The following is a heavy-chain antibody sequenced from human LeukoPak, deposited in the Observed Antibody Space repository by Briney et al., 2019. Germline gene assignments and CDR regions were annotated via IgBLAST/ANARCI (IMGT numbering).Heavy chain of an antibody. J-gene: IGHJ6*03. Sequence: SVKVSCKASGGTFSSYAISGVRQAPGQGLDWMGGIIPIFGTANYAQKFQGRVTITADESTRTAYMELSSLRSADTAVYYCARGFWSGLPSGLAYMDVWGKGTTVTVSS. CDR1: GGTFSSYA. V-gene: IGHV1-69*13. CDR3: ARGFWSGLPSGLAYMDV. CDR2: IIPIFGTA. D-gene: IGHD3-3*01.